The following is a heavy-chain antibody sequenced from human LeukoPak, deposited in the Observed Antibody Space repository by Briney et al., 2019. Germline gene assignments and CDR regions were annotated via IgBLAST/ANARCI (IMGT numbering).Heavy chain of an antibody. V-gene: IGHV3-48*03. D-gene: IGHD6-19*01. CDR3: AREDYSSGWDY. Sequence: GGSLRLSCAASGFTFSSYEMNWVRQAPGKGLEWVSYISSSSSTIYYADSVKGRFTISRDNAKNSLYLQMNSLRAEDTAVYYCAREDYSSGWDYWGQGTLVTVSS. J-gene: IGHJ4*02. CDR2: ISSSSSTI. CDR1: GFTFSSYE.